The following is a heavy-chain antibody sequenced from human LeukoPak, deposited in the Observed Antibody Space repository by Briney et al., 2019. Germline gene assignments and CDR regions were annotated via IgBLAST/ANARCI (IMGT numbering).Heavy chain of an antibody. D-gene: IGHD2-21*01. CDR1: GGSISSSSYY. Sequence: SETLSLTCTVSGGSISSSSYYWGWIRQPPGKGLEWIVSIDDSGSTYYNPSLKRRVTISVDTSKNQLFIKMISVTAADTAVYYCARDCLSMGWFDPWGQGTLVTVSS. CDR3: ARDCLSMGWFDP. CDR2: IDDSGST. J-gene: IGHJ5*02. V-gene: IGHV4-39*07.